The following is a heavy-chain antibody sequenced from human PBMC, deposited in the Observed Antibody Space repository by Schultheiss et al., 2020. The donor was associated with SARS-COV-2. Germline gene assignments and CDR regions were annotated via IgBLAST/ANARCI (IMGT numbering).Heavy chain of an antibody. D-gene: IGHD3-10*01. V-gene: IGHV3-23*01. J-gene: IGHJ6*02. CDR3: ARDLGFGERFYYYYGMDV. CDR1: GFTFSSYW. CDR2: ISGSGGST. Sequence: GGSLRLSCAASGFTFSSYWMHWVRQAPGKGLVWVSAISGSGGSTYYADSVKGRFTISRDNSKNTLYLQMNSLRAEDTAVYSCARDLGFGERFYYYYGMDVWGQGTTVTVSS.